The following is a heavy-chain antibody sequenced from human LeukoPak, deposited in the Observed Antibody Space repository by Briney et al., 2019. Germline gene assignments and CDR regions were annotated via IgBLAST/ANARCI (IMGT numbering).Heavy chain of an antibody. CDR3: ARGAITMVRGWEFDY. CDR2: IYSGGNT. V-gene: IGHV3-66*01. D-gene: IGHD3-10*01. CDR1: GFTVSSNY. J-gene: IGHJ4*02. Sequence: PGGSLRLSCAASGFTVSSNYMSWVRQAPGKGLEWVSVIYSGGNTKYADSVKGRFTISRDNSKNTLYLQMNSLRAKDTAVYFCARGAITMVRGWEFDYWGQGTLVTVSS.